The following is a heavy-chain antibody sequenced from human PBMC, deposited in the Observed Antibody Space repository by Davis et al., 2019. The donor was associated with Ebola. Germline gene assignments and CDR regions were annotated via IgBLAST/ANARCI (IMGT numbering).Heavy chain of an antibody. CDR2: IYYSGST. V-gene: IGHV4-59*01. CDR1: GGSISSYY. J-gene: IGHJ4*02. D-gene: IGHD4-17*01. CDR3: ARIDRRTTVTTRY. Sequence: MPSETLSLTCTVSGGSISSYYWSWIRQPPGKGLEWIGYIYYSGSTNYNPSLKSRVTISVDTSKNQFSLKLSSVTAADTAVYYCARIDRRTTVTTRYWGQGTLVTVSS.